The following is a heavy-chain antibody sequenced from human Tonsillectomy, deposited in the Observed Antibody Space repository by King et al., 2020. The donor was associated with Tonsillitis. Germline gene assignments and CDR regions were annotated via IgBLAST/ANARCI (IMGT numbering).Heavy chain of an antibody. V-gene: IGHV4-39*02. J-gene: IGHJ4*02. CDR3: ARDQFTYYYEGGGFEPFDN. CDR2: IFYNGST. Sequence: QLQESGPGLVKPSETLSLTCTVSGGSMSGSTYSWGWTRQPPGKGLEWIGSIFYNGSTSYNPSLRSRVTISIDTSKKQFSLKLTSVTATDTAVYYCARDQFTYYYEGGGFEPFDNWGRGTLVTVSS. D-gene: IGHD3-22*01. CDR1: GGSMSGSTYS.